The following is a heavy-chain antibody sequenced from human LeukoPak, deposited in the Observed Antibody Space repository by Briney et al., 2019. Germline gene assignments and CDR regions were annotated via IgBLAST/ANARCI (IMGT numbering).Heavy chain of an antibody. CDR2: IIPILGIA. D-gene: IGHD5-18*01. CDR1: GGTFSSYA. V-gene: IGHV1-69*04. J-gene: IGHJ4*02. CDR3: ATVDTAMVNPLYYFDY. Sequence: ASVKVSCKASGGTFSSYAIIWVRQAPGQGLEWMGRIIPILGIANYAQKFQGRVTITADKSTSTAYMELSSLRSEDTAVYYCATVDTAMVNPLYYFDYWGQGTLVTVSS.